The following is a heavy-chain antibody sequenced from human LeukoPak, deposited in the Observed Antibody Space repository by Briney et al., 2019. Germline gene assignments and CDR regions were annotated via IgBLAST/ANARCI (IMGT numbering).Heavy chain of an antibody. CDR1: GFNVRSNY. D-gene: IGHD6-19*01. V-gene: IGHV3-53*01. J-gene: IGHJ1*01. CDR2: IYSGGDT. Sequence: GGSLRLSCAASGFNVRSNYMSWVRQVPGKGLEWVSVIYSGGDTHYADPVKGRFTVSRDNNKNTLFLQMNSLKAEDTAIYYCARQGKGSYSSAWSAFHYWGQGPPVTVSS. CDR3: ARQGKGSYSSAWSAFHY.